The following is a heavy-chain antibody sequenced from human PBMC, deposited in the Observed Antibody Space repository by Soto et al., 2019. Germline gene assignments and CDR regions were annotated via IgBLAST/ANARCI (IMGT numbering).Heavy chain of an antibody. V-gene: IGHV3-48*02. CDR1: GFTFSSNT. Sequence: EVQVLESGGGLVQPGGSLRLSCAASGFTFSSNTMIWVRQAPGKGLEWISYISSSSSTIYADSVKGRFTISRDNAKNSLYLQMNSLRDEDTAVYYCASVSLSCQLTSDLWGQGTLVTVSS. D-gene: IGHD5-18*01. CDR3: ASVSLSCQLTSDL. CDR2: ISSSSSTI. J-gene: IGHJ5*02.